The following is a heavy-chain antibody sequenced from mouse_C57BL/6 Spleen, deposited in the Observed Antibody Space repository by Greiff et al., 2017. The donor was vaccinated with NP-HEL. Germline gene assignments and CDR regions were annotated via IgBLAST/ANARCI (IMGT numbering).Heavy chain of an antibody. V-gene: IGHV1-53*01. CDR2: INPSNGGN. Sequence: QVQLQQSGTELVKPGASVKLSCKASGYTFTSSWMHWVKPRPGQGLEWIGNINPSNGGNNYNEKFKSKATLTVDQSSSTAYMQLSSLTSEDCAVFYCARWGLPSWFAYWSQGTLGTVSA. CDR3: ARWGLPSWFAY. D-gene: IGHD2-2*01. J-gene: IGHJ3*01. CDR1: GYTFTSSW.